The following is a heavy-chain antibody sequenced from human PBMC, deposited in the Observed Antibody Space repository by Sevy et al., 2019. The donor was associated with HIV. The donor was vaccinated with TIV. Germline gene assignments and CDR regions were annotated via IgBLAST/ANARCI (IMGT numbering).Heavy chain of an antibody. CDR2: ISYDGSNK. D-gene: IGHD1-26*01. CDR1: GFTFSSYA. V-gene: IGHV3-30-3*01. J-gene: IGHJ4*02. Sequence: GSLRLSCAASGFTFSSYAMHWVRQAPGKGLEWVAVISYDGSNKYYADSVKGRFTISRDNSKNTLYLQMNSLRAEDTAVYYCARQHSGSYFGLSLDFDYWGQGTLVTVSS. CDR3: ARQHSGSYFGLSLDFDY.